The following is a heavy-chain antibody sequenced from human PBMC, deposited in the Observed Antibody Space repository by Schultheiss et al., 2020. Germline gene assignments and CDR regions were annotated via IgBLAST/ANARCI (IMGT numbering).Heavy chain of an antibody. D-gene: IGHD3-10*01. CDR2: INHSGNT. CDR3: ARGRAPGRWSGSYLGY. V-gene: IGHV4-39*07. J-gene: IGHJ4*02. Sequence: SETLSLTCTVSGGSISSGGYYWSWIRQPPGKGLEWIGEINHSGNTNYNPSLKSRVTISADTSKNQFSLKLISVTAADTAVYYCARGRAPGRWSGSYLGYWGQGTLVNVSS. CDR1: GGSISSGGYY.